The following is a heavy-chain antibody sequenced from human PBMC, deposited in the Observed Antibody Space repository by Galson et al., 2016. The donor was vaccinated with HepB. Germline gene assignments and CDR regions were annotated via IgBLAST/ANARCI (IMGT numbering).Heavy chain of an antibody. V-gene: IGHV4-61*02. D-gene: IGHD1-1*01. Sequence: TLSLTCTASSGSVRSDNYYWSWIRQSAGKGLEWIGRVYTGGGTTYNPSFQSRVFMSLDTSKSQFSLDLRSVTAADTALYFCAHEGVGFTALQHWGRGILVTVSS. CDR1: SGSVRSDNYY. CDR2: VYTGGGT. J-gene: IGHJ4*02. CDR3: AHEGVGFTALQH.